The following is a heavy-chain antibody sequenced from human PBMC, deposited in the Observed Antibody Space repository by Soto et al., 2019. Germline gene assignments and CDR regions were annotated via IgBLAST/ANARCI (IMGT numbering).Heavy chain of an antibody. V-gene: IGHV1-69*01. Sequence: QVPLVQSGAEVKKPGSSVKVSCKASGGTFSSYAISWVRQAPGQGLEWMGGIIPIFGTANYAQKFQGRVPITADESTSTAYMELSSLGSEYTAVYYCARDAPPITGTGYYYGMDVWGQGTTVTVSS. CDR3: ARDAPPITGTGYYYGMDV. J-gene: IGHJ6*02. CDR1: GGTFSSYA. D-gene: IGHD1-7*01. CDR2: IIPIFGTA.